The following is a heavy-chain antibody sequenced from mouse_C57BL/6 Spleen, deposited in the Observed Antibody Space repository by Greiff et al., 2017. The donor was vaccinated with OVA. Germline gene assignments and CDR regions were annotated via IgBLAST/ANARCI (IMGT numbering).Heavy chain of an antibody. CDR2: IDPSDSYT. Sequence: VQLQQPGAELVMPGASVKLSCKASGYTFTSYWMHWVKQRPGQGLEWIGEIDPSDSYTNYNQKFKGKSTLTVDKSSSTAYMQLSSLTSEDSAVYYGARWHYYGSPYDIDYWGQGTTLTVSS. CDR1: GYTFTSYW. CDR3: ARWHYYGSPYDIDY. V-gene: IGHV1-69*01. J-gene: IGHJ2*01. D-gene: IGHD1-1*01.